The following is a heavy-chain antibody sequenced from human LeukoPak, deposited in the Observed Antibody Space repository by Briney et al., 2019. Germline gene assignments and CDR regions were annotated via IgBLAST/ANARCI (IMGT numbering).Heavy chain of an antibody. CDR1: GYTFTSYA. J-gene: IGHJ4*02. CDR3: ARLHSSGSLAEPSDY. Sequence: ASVKVSCKASGYTFTSYAMHWVRQATGQRLEWMGWINAGNGNTKYSQKFQGRVTITRDTSASTAYMELSSLRSEDTAVYYCARLHSSGSLAEPSDYWGQGTLVTVSS. CDR2: INAGNGNT. D-gene: IGHD3-10*01. V-gene: IGHV1-3*01.